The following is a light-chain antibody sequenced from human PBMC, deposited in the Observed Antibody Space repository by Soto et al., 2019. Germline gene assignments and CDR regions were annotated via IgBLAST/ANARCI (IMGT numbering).Light chain of an antibody. CDR1: QSVSSN. CDR3: QQYNNWPPWT. CDR2: GAS. J-gene: IGKJ2*02. Sequence: EIVMTQSPATLSVSPGERATLSCRASQSVSSNLAWYQQKPGQAPRLLIYGASTRATAIPARFSGSGSGTEITLTISSLQSEDFAVYYCQQYNNWPPWTFGQGPKLEIK. V-gene: IGKV3-15*01.